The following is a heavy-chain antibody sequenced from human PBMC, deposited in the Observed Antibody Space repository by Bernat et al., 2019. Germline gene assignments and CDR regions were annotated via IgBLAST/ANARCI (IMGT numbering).Heavy chain of an antibody. J-gene: IGHJ6*02. Sequence: QVQLQQWGAGLLKPSETLSLTCAVYGGSFSGYYWSWIRQPPGKGLEWIGEINHSGSTNYNPSLKSRVTISVDMSKNQFSLKLSSVTAADTAVYYCARDSSMPMDVWGQGTTVTVSS. CDR2: INHSGST. CDR3: ARDSSMPMDV. D-gene: IGHD2/OR15-2a*01. CDR1: GGSFSGYY. V-gene: IGHV4-34*01.